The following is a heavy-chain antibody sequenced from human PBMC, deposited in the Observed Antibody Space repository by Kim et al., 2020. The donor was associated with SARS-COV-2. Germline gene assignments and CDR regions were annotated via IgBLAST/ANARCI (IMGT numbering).Heavy chain of an antibody. Sequence: GGSLRLSCAASGFTLDNYAMSWVRQAPGKGLEWVSSSRGDGHTTSYADSVKGRFTIFRDNARNTLYLQMNSLRAEDTAVYYCAKDRYCADTRCPLDYWGQGTLVTVS. CDR2: SRGDGHTT. CDR3: AKDRYCADTRCPLDY. CDR1: GFTLDNYA. J-gene: IGHJ4*02. V-gene: IGHV3-23*01. D-gene: IGHD2-8*02.